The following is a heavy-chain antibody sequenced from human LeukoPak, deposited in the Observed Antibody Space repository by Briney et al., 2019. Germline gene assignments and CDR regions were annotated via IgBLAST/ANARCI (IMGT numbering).Heavy chain of an antibody. J-gene: IGHJ4*02. Sequence: ASVKVSCKASGYSFTTYGISWVRQAPGQGLEWMGWISGYNGNTNYAQKFQGRVTMTTDTSTSTAYMELRSLRSDDTAVHYCARDGSYSGSYCSDYWGQGTLVTVSS. D-gene: IGHD1-26*01. CDR1: GYSFTTYG. CDR2: ISGYNGNT. CDR3: ARDGSYSGSYCSDY. V-gene: IGHV1-18*01.